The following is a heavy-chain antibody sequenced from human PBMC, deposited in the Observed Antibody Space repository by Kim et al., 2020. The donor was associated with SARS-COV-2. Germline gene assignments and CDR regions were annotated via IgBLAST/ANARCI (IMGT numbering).Heavy chain of an antibody. Sequence: GGSLRLSCATSGFTFGSFVMNWVRQAPGKGLEWVSGVGGSGRNTYYADSVKGRFIISRDYSKSTLSLEMNSLRAVDMAVYYCSKSVGGAAAFDYWGQGT. CDR1: GFTFGSFV. CDR2: VGGSGRNT. J-gene: IGHJ4*02. D-gene: IGHD6-13*01. CDR3: SKSVGGAAAFDY. V-gene: IGHV3-23*01.